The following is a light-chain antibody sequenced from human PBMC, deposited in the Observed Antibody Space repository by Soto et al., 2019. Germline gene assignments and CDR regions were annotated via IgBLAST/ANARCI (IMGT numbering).Light chain of an antibody. CDR3: QQTDDFPLT. J-gene: IGKJ4*01. CDR1: QGIYSR. V-gene: IGKV1D-12*01. Sequence: DIQMTQSPSSVSASVGDTVTITRRASQGIYSRLAWYQQKPGKAPELLIYATSTLQNGVPSRFSGSGFGTDFTLSISSLQPEDSASYFCQQTDDFPLTFGGGTKVEI. CDR2: ATS.